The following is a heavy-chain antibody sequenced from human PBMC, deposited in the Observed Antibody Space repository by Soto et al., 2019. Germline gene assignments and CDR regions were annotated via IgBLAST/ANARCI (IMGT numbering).Heavy chain of an antibody. CDR1: GGSISSGGYS. D-gene: IGHD3-3*01. Sequence: SETLSLTCAVSGGSISSGGYSWSWIRQPPGKGLEWIGYIYHSGSTYYNPSLKSRVTISVDRSKNQFSLKLSSVTAADTAVYYCARGLVFGVLTESYIDYWGQGTLVTVSS. J-gene: IGHJ4*02. V-gene: IGHV4-30-2*01. CDR3: ARGLVFGVLTESYIDY. CDR2: IYHSGST.